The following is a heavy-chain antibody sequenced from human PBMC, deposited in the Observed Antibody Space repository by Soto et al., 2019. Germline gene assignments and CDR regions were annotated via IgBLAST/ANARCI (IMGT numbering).Heavy chain of an antibody. CDR3: ARSGAGTTEWFDP. J-gene: IGHJ5*02. CDR1: GGSFSGYY. V-gene: IGHV4-34*01. D-gene: IGHD1-7*01. Sequence: SETLSLTCAVYGGSFSGYYWSWIRQPPGKGLEWIGEINHSGSTNYNPSLKSRVTISVDTSKNQFSLKLSSVTAADTAVYYCARSGAGTTEWFDPWGQGTLVTVSS. CDR2: INHSGST.